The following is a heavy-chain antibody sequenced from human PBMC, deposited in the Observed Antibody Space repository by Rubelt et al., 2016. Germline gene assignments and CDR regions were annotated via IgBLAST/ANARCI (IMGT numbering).Heavy chain of an antibody. D-gene: IGHD3-10*01. CDR1: GGSISSYY. J-gene: IGHJ4*02. CDR3: ARLKAVRIETVDS. V-gene: IGHV4-59*08. CDR2: IYYSGTT. Sequence: QVQLQESGPGLVKPSETLSLTCTVSGGSISSYYWSWIRQPLGKGLEWIGYIYYSGTTRYNPSFKSRITISVDTSKNQFSLKLSSVTAADTAVYYCARLKAVRIETVDSWGQGTLVTVSS.